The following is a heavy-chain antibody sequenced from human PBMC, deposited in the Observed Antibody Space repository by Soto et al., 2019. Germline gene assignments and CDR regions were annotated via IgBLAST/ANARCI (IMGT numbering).Heavy chain of an antibody. CDR2: ISYDGSNK. V-gene: IGHV3-30*18. CDR3: AKCKLVGYYYYGMDV. D-gene: IGHD6-6*01. Sequence: QVQLVESGGGVVQPGRSLRLSCAASGFTFSSYGMHWVRQAPGKGLEWVAVISYDGSNKYYADSVKGRFTISRDNSKNTLYLHMNSLRAEDTAVYYCAKCKLVGYYYYGMDVWGQGTTVTVSS. CDR1: GFTFSSYG. J-gene: IGHJ6*02.